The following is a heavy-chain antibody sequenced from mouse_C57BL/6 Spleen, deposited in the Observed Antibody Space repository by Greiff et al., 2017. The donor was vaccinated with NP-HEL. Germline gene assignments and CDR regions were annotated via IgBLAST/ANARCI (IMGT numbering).Heavy chain of an antibody. D-gene: IGHD2-4*01. CDR2: IWSGGST. CDR3: ARSTMITTWGCAY. Sequence: VQLVESGPGLVQPSQSLSITCTVSGFSLTSYGVHWVRQSPGKGLEWLGVIWSGGSTDYNAAFISRLSISKDNSKSQVFFKMNSLQADDTAIYYCARSTMITTWGCAYWGQGTLVTVSA. J-gene: IGHJ3*01. CDR1: GFSLTSYG. V-gene: IGHV2-2*01.